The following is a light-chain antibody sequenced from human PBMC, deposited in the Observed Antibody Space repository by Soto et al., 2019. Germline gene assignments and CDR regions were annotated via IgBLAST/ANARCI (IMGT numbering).Light chain of an antibody. Sequence: DIQMTQSPSTLSGSVGDRVTITCRASQTISSWLAWYQQKPGKAPKLLIYKASTLKSGVPSRFSGSGSGTESTLTISSLQPADFETYYCQHSNSYSEVFGQGTK. CDR2: KAS. CDR1: QTISSW. J-gene: IGKJ1*01. CDR3: QHSNSYSEV. V-gene: IGKV1-5*03.